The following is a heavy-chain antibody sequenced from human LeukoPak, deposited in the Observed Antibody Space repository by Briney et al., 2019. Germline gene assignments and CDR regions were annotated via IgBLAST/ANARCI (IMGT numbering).Heavy chain of an antibody. V-gene: IGHV3-21*04. J-gene: IGHJ4*02. CDR3: AKDELNIVGSTVFDY. Sequence: GGSLRLSCAASGFTFSTYSMNWVRQAPGKGLEWVSSISSSSSYIYYADSVKGRFTISRDNAKKSLYLQMNSLRAGDTAVYYCAKDELNIVGSTVFDYWGQGTLVTVSS. CDR2: ISSSSSYI. CDR1: GFTFSTYS. D-gene: IGHD1-26*01.